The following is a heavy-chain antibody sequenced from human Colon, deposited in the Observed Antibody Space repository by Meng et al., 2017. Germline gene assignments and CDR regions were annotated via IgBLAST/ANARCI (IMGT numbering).Heavy chain of an antibody. CDR3: VRQGMTSYSWGY. CDR2: ISQSGTT. V-gene: IGHV4-4*02. D-gene: IGHD3-9*01. J-gene: IGHJ4*02. Sequence: QWSGPGFVKPSATLSLTCSVSSGSISSRNWWSWVRQPPGKGLEWIGEISQSGTTYYNPSLKSRVTITGDWSKNQFSLNLNSVTAADTALYYCVRQGMTSYSWGYWGQGTLVTVSS. CDR1: SGSISSRNW.